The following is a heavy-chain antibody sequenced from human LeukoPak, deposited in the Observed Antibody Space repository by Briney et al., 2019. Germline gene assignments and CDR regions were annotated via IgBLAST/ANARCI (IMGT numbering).Heavy chain of an antibody. J-gene: IGHJ6*02. Sequence: GGSLRLSCAASGFTFSSYSMNWVRQAPGKGLEWVSSISSSSSFIYYADSVKGRFTISRDNAKNSLYLQMNSLRAEDTAVYYCARDLSITTTGSAEYYGMDVWGQGTTVTVSS. D-gene: IGHD1-1*01. CDR2: ISSSSSFI. CDR3: ARDLSITTTGSAEYYGMDV. CDR1: GFTFSSYS. V-gene: IGHV3-21*01.